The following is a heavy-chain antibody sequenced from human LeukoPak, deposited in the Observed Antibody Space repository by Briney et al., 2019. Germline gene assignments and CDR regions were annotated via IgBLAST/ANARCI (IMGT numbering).Heavy chain of an antibody. CDR1: GFTFSTFA. CDR2: IFPSGGEI. CDR3: ATYRQVLLPFES. Sequence: GGSLRLSCAASGFTFSTFAMVWVRQPPGKGLEWVSSIFPSGGEIHYADSVRGRFTISRDNSKSTLSLQMNSLRAGDTAIYYCATYRQVLLPFESWGQGTLVTVSS. V-gene: IGHV3-23*01. J-gene: IGHJ4*02. D-gene: IGHD2-8*02.